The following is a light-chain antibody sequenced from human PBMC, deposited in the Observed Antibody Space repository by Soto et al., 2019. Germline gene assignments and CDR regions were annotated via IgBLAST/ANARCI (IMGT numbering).Light chain of an antibody. V-gene: IGKV1-9*01. Sequence: DIQLTQSPSFLSASVGDRVTISCRASQGISDYLAWYQQKPGKAPKLLIYGASTLQSGVPSRFSGSASGKEFPLTISSLQPEDFATYFCQQFNAYPLTFGGGTKLEIK. CDR2: GAS. CDR3: QQFNAYPLT. J-gene: IGKJ4*01. CDR1: QGISDY.